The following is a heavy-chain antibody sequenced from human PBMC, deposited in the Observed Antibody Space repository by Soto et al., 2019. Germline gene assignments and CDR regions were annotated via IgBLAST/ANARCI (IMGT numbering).Heavy chain of an antibody. V-gene: IGHV1-69*13. CDR3: AGAERRGYFYYYGMAV. CDR2: IIPIFGTA. CDR1: GGTFSSYA. D-gene: IGHD6-13*01. J-gene: IGHJ6*02. Sequence: SVKVSCKASGGTFSSYAISWVRQAPGQGLEWMGGIIPIFGTANYAQKFQGRVTITADESTSTAYMELNSLRAEDTAVYYCAGAERRGYFYYYGMAVWGRGTTVTVSS.